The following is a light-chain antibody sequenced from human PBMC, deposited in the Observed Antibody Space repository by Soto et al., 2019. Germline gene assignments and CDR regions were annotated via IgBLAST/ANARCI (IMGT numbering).Light chain of an antibody. Sequence: EIMMTQAPATLSVSPGERVTLFCRASQIVSQSVSSKLAWYQQKPGRAPRLLIHGASTRATGIPARFSGSGSGTDFTLTISSLQPEDFATYYCQQSYSAPQTFGQGTKVDIK. CDR2: GAS. CDR3: QQSYSAPQT. CDR1: QIVSQSVSSK. J-gene: IGKJ1*01. V-gene: IGKV3-15*01.